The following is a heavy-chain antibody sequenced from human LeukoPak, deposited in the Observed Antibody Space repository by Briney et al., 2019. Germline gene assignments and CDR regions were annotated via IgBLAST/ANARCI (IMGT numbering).Heavy chain of an antibody. CDR3: ARSPSYYYDSSGYYYGDY. V-gene: IGHV1-2*06. D-gene: IGHD3-22*01. CDR1: GYTFTGYY. Sequence: ASVKVSCKASGYTFTGYYMHWVRQAPGQGLEWMGRINPNSGGTNYAQKFQGRVTITRDTSASTAYMELSSLRSEDTAVYYCARSPSYYYDSSGYYYGDYWGQGTLVTVSS. J-gene: IGHJ4*02. CDR2: INPNSGGT.